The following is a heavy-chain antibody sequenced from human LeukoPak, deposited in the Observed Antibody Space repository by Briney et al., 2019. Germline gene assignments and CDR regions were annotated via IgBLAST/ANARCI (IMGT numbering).Heavy chain of an antibody. D-gene: IGHD1-26*01. CDR3: AKREYSGTYCWDY. J-gene: IGHJ4*02. CDR2: ISGSGGST. V-gene: IGHV3-23*01. Sequence: PGGSLRLSCAASGFTFSSYGMSWVRQAPGKGLEWVSAISGSGGSTYYADSVKGRFTISRDNSKNTLYLQMNSLRAEDTAVYYCAKREYSGTYCWDYWGQGTLVTVSS. CDR1: GFTFSSYG.